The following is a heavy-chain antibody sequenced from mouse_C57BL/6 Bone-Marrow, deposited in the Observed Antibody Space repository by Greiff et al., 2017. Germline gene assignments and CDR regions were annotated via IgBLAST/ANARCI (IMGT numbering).Heavy chain of an antibody. J-gene: IGHJ4*01. CDR3: ARADYDYAMDY. D-gene: IGHD2-4*01. Sequence: QVQLQQSGAELVKPGASVKMSCKASGYTFTTYSIEWMKQSPGKSLEWIGNFHPYNEDTKYNEQFKGKATLTVEKSSSTCYMQLSRLTSDDSAVFYCARADYDYAMDYWGQGTSVTVSS. V-gene: IGHV1-47*01. CDR2: FHPYNEDT. CDR1: GYTFTTYS.